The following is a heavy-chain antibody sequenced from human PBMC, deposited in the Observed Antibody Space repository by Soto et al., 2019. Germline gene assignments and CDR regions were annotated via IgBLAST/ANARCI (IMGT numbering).Heavy chain of an antibody. J-gene: IGHJ6*02. Sequence: SGPTLVNPTQTLTLTCSFSGFSLSTSGMCVTWIRQPPGKALEWLARIDWDDDKYYSTSLKTRLTISKDTSKNQVVLTMTNMDPVDTATYYCSRAMTTVARGYYYGMDVWGQGTTVTVSS. D-gene: IGHD4-4*01. V-gene: IGHV2-70*11. CDR3: SRAMTTVARGYYYGMDV. CDR1: GFSLSTSGMC. CDR2: IDWDDDK.